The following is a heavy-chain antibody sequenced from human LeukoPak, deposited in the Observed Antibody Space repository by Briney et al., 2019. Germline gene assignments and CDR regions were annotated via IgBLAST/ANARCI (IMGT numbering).Heavy chain of an antibody. D-gene: IGHD6-19*01. CDR1: GYSFTNYW. CDR3: ARTGYSSGWYGGFDI. Sequence: GESLKISCKGSGYSFTNYWIGWVRQMSRKGLEWMGIIYPGDSDTRYSPSFQGQVTISADKSIITAYLQWSSLKASDTAMYYCARTGYSSGWYGGFDIWGQGTLVTVSS. V-gene: IGHV5-51*01. J-gene: IGHJ3*02. CDR2: IYPGDSDT.